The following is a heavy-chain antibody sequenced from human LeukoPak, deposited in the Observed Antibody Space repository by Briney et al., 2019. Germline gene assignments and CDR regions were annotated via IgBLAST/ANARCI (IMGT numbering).Heavy chain of an antibody. CDR2: IYYSGDT. V-gene: IGHV4-39*01. CDR3: ARGALVSQMATMYFFDY. Sequence: RPSETLSLTCTVSGGSISSSSYYWGWIRQPPGKGLEWIGSIYYSGDTYHNPSLKSRVTISVDTSKNQFSLKLSSVTAADTAVYYCARGALVSQMATMYFFDYWGQGTLVTVSS. J-gene: IGHJ4*02. CDR1: GGSISSSSYY. D-gene: IGHD5-24*01.